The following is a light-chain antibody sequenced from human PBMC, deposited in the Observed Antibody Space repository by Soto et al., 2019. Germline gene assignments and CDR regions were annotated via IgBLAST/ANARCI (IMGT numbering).Light chain of an antibody. V-gene: IGLV2-14*01. Sequence: QSVLTHPASVSGSPGQSITISCTGTTSDVGGYNYVSWYQQHPGKAPKLMIYDVSNRPSGVSNRFSGSKSGDTASLTISGLQAEDEADYYCSSYTSSSTYVFGSGTKVTVL. CDR1: TSDVGGYNY. CDR2: DVS. J-gene: IGLJ1*01. CDR3: SSYTSSSTYV.